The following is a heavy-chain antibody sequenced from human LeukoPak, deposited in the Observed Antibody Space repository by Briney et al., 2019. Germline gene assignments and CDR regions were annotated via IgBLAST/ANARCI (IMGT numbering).Heavy chain of an antibody. Sequence: GGSLRLSCAASGFTFSSYWMSWVRQAPGKGLEWVANIKQDGSEKYYVDSVKGRFTISRDNAKNSLYLQMNSLRAEDTAVYYCARRPNYDILTGYYRYYYYYMDVWGKGTTVTVSS. CDR3: ARRPNYDILTGYYRYYYYYMDV. V-gene: IGHV3-7*01. D-gene: IGHD3-9*01. CDR2: IKQDGSEK. J-gene: IGHJ6*03. CDR1: GFTFSSYW.